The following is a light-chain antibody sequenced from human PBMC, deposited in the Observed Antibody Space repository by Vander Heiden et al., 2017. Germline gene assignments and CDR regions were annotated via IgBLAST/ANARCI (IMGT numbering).Light chain of an antibody. CDR2: AAS. V-gene: IGKV3-15*01. Sequence: LMTQSPVTLSVSAGDAAPLSCSTRKENDSNLAWYQQKPGQAPRLLIYAASTRATDVPARFSGSGSGTDFTLTINNLQSEDFVVYYCQQYQDWPFTFGQGTKPEI. CDR3: QQYQDWPFT. CDR1: KENDSN. J-gene: IGKJ2*01.